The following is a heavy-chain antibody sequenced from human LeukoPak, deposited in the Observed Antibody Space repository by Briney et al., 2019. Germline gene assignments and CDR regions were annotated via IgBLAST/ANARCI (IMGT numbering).Heavy chain of an antibody. D-gene: IGHD2-15*01. CDR3: AKDRVVAATYYFDY. V-gene: IGHV3-23*01. J-gene: IGHJ4*02. CDR1: GFTFSNYA. CDR2: ISGSGSST. Sequence: GGSLRLSCAASGFTFSNYAMNWVRQPPGKGLEWVSSISGSGSSTYYADSVKGRFTISRDTSKNTVYLQMNSLRAEDTAVYYCAKDRVVAATYYFDYWGQGTLVTVSS.